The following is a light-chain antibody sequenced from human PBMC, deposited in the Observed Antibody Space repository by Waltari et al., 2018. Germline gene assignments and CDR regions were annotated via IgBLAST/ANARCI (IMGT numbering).Light chain of an antibody. V-gene: IGLV1-40*01. Sequence: QSVLTQPPSVSGAPGQRVTISCTGSSSNIGAGFDVHWYQQLPGTAPKLLIFGNNKRPSGVPDRFAGSKSGTAASVAITGLQAEDEADYYCQSYDSSLFVVFGGGTKLTGL. CDR3: QSYDSSLFVV. CDR2: GNN. CDR1: SSNIGAGFD. J-gene: IGLJ2*01.